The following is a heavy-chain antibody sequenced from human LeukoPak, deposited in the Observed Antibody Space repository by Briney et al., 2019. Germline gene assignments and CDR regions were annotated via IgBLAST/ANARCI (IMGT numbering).Heavy chain of an antibody. V-gene: IGHV1-69*13. CDR1: GGTFSSYA. CDR2: IIPIFGTA. CDR3: ARQLYYGDYDFDY. J-gene: IGHJ4*02. Sequence: SVKVSCKASGGTFSSYAISWVRQAPGQGLEWMGGIIPIFGTANYAQKFRGRVTITADESTSTAYMELSSLRSEDTAVYYCARQLYYGDYDFDYWGQGTLVTVSS. D-gene: IGHD4-17*01.